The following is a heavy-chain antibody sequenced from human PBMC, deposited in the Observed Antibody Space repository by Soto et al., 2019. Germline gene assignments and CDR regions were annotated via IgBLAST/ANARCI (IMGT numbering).Heavy chain of an antibody. CDR1: GGTFSSYT. Sequence: QVQLVQSGAEVKKPGSSVKVSCKASGGTFSSYTISWVRQAPGQGLEWMGRIIPILGIANYAQKFQGRVTITADKSTSPAYMELSSLRSEDTAVYYCASNPQGGAPYDAFDIWGQGTMVTVSS. CDR2: IIPILGIA. V-gene: IGHV1-69*02. J-gene: IGHJ3*02. D-gene: IGHD1-26*01. CDR3: ASNPQGGAPYDAFDI.